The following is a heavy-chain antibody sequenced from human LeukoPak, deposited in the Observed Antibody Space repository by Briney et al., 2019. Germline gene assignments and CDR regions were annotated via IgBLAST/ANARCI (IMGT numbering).Heavy chain of an antibody. Sequence: SETLSLTCTVSGGSISSYYWSWIRQPPGKGLEWIGYIYYSGSTNYNPSLKSRVTISVDTSKNQFSLKLSSVTAADTAVYYCATNIVATMWGYYFDYWGQGTLVTVSS. J-gene: IGHJ4*02. CDR3: ATNIVATMWGYYFDY. CDR1: GGSISSYY. V-gene: IGHV4-59*08. D-gene: IGHD5-12*01. CDR2: IYYSGST.